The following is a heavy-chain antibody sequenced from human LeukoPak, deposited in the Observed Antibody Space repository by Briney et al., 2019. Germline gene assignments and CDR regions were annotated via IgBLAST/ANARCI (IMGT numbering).Heavy chain of an antibody. V-gene: IGHV1-18*04. CDR1: GDTLTKNA. J-gene: IGHJ4*02. D-gene: IGHD6-13*01. CDR2: ISAYNGNT. Sequence: ASVKVSCKASGDTLTKNAISWLRQAPGQGLEWMGWISAYNGNTNYAQKLQGRVTMTTDTSTSTAYMELRSLRSDDTAVYYCARARSQLVLGFDYWGQGTLVTVSS. CDR3: ARARSQLVLGFDY.